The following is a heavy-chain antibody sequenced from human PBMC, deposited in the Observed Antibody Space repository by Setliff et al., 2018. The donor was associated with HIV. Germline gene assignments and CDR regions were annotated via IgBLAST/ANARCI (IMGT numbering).Heavy chain of an antibody. Sequence: SVKVSCKASGGTFSSYAISWVRQAPGQGLEWMGGIIPILGTANYAQKFQGRVTITTDESTSTAYMELSSLRSEDTAVYYCARSSDYRSPDAFDIWGQGTMVTVSS. J-gene: IGHJ3*02. V-gene: IGHV1-69*05. CDR1: GGTFSSYA. CDR2: IIPILGTA. D-gene: IGHD4-17*01. CDR3: ARSSDYRSPDAFDI.